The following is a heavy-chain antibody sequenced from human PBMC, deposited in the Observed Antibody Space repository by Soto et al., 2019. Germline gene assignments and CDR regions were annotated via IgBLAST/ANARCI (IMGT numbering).Heavy chain of an antibody. Sequence: ASVKVSCKASGYTFTGYYMHWVRQAPGQGLEWMGWINPNSGGTNYAQKFQGRVTMTRDTSISTAYMELSRLRSDDTAVYYCARGLIAAAGRWFDPWGQGTLVTVSS. D-gene: IGHD6-13*01. CDR1: GYTFTGYY. V-gene: IGHV1-2*02. CDR2: INPNSGGT. CDR3: ARGLIAAAGRWFDP. J-gene: IGHJ5*02.